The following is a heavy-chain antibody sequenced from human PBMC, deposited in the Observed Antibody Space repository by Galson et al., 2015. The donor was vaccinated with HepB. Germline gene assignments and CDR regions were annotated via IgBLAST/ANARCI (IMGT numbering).Heavy chain of an antibody. V-gene: IGHV1-69*04. CDR3: ARGQDIVVVPAAMFDY. J-gene: IGHJ4*02. D-gene: IGHD2-2*01. CDR1: GGTFSSYA. Sequence: SVKVSCKASGGTFSSYAISWVRQAPGQGLEWMGRIIPILGIANYAQKFQGRVTITADKSTSTAYMELSSLRSEDTAVYYCARGQDIVVVPAAMFDYWGQGTLVTVSS. CDR2: IIPILGIA.